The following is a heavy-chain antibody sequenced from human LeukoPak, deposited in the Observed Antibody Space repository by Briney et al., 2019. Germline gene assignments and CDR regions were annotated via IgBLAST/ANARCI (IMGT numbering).Heavy chain of an antibody. D-gene: IGHD3-22*01. Sequence: SETLSLTCTVSGGSISSYYWSWIRQPPGKGLEWIGYIYYSGSTKYSPSLKSRVTISIDTSKKQFSLKLSSLTAADTAVYYCARHEAYYDSSGFLHYFDYWGQGSLVTVSS. CDR3: ARHEAYYDSSGFLHYFDY. CDR2: IYYSGST. CDR1: GGSISSYY. J-gene: IGHJ4*02. V-gene: IGHV4-59*08.